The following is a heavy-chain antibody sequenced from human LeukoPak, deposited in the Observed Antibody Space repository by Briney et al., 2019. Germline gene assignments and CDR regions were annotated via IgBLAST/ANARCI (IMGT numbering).Heavy chain of an antibody. J-gene: IGHJ4*02. D-gene: IGHD6-19*01. CDR3: ARGEGGAVAYYFDY. V-gene: IGHV1-18*01. CDR2: ISTYNDNT. CDR1: GYTFTRHD. Sequence: GASVKVSCKASGYTFTRHDIRWVRRAPGQGLEWMGWISTYNDNTNYAQKLQGRVTMTTDTSTSTAYMELRSLRSDDTAVYYCARGEGGAVAYYFDYWGQGTLVTVSS.